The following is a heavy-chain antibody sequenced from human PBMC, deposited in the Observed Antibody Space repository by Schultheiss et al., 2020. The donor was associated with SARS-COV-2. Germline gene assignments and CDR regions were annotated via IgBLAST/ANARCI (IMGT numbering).Heavy chain of an antibody. J-gene: IGHJ4*02. D-gene: IGHD3-10*01. CDR1: GYSISSGYY. Sequence: SETLSLTCAVSGYSISSGYYWSWIRQPPGKGLEWIGEINHSGSTNYNPSLKSRVTISVDTSKNQFSLKLSSVTAADTAVYYCARGPTALLWFGELPDAQLDYWGQGTLVTVSS. CDR2: INHSGST. CDR3: ARGPTALLWFGELPDAQLDY. V-gene: IGHV4-38-2*01.